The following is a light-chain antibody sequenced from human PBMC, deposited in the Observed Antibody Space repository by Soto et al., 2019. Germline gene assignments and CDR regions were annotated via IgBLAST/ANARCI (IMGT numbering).Light chain of an antibody. J-gene: IGKJ1*01. V-gene: IGKV4-1*01. CDR2: WAS. CDR3: QQYENYWT. Sequence: IVLTQSPDCLAFSLGERATINCKSSESVLYSSNNKNYLGWYQQKPGQPPKVLIYWASTRESGVPDRFSGSGSGSDFTLTISSLQPEDFGIYYCQQYENYWTFGQGTKVDIK. CDR1: ESVLYSSNNKNY.